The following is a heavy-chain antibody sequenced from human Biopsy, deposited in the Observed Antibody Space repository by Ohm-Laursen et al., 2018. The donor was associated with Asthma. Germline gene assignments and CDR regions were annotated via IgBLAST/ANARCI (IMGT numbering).Heavy chain of an antibody. D-gene: IGHD5-12*01. CDR2: ISYDGDHK. CDR3: AKRRGYSGHDNDY. J-gene: IGHJ4*02. Sequence: SLRHSCAPYGLMFPSLGMHGVRQARAKALEWVAVISYDGDHKYYEDTVKGRFTIYRDNSMNTLYLQMNSLRTEDTAVYYCAKRRGYSGHDNDYWGQGTLVIVSS. CDR1: GLMFPSLG. V-gene: IGHV3-30*18.